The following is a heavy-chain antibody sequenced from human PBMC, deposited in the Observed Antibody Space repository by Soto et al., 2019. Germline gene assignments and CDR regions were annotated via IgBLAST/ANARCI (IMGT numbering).Heavy chain of an antibody. CDR2: ISYDGSNK. D-gene: IGHD5-12*01. Sequence: QVQLVESGGGVVQPGRSLRLSCAASGFTFSSYAMHWVRQAPGKGLEWVAVISYDGSNKYYADSVKGRFTISRDNSKNTLYLQMNSLRAEDTAVYYCARAYGGYDWVHNWFDPWGQGTLVTVSS. J-gene: IGHJ5*02. CDR1: GFTFSSYA. CDR3: ARAYGGYDWVHNWFDP. V-gene: IGHV3-30-3*01.